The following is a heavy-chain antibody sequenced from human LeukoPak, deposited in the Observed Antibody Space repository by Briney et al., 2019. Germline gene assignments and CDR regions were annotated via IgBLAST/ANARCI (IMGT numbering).Heavy chain of an antibody. D-gene: IGHD3-22*01. Sequence: PGGSLRLSCAASGFTFNNYAMTWVRQAPGKGLEWVSGISGSGGSTYYADSVKGRFTISRDNSKNTLYLQMNSLRAEDTAVYYCASSYDSSGYSIDYWGQGTLVTVSS. CDR3: ASSYDSSGYSIDY. J-gene: IGHJ4*02. CDR2: ISGSGGST. CDR1: GFTFNNYA. V-gene: IGHV3-23*01.